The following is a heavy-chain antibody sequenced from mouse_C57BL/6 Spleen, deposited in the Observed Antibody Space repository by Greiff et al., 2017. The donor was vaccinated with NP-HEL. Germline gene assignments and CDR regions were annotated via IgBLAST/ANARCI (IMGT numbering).Heavy chain of an antibody. CDR3: ATNYYGSSHWYFDV. Sequence: QVQLQQSGAELVKPGASVKISCKASGYAFSSYWMNWVKQRPGKGLEWIGQIYPGDGDTNYNGKFKGKATLTADKSSSTAYMQLSSLTSEDSAVYFCATNYYGSSHWYFDVWGTGTTVTVSS. J-gene: IGHJ1*03. D-gene: IGHD1-1*01. CDR1: GYAFSSYW. CDR2: IYPGDGDT. V-gene: IGHV1-80*01.